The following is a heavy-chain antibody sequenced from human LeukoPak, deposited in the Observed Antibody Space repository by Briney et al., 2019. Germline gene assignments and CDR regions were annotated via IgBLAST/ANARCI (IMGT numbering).Heavy chain of an antibody. D-gene: IGHD5-12*01. CDR1: GFSFSNYA. CDR3: AKEGRPNSGGGFYDY. Sequence: PGGSLRLSCVASGFSFSNYAMGWVRQAPGKGLEWVATVNEGGGRTYYADSVQGRFTMSRDNSRNTLYLQMNSLRVEDTAIYYCAKEGRPNSGGGFYDYWGQGTRATVSS. J-gene: IGHJ4*02. V-gene: IGHV3-23*01. CDR2: VNEGGGRT.